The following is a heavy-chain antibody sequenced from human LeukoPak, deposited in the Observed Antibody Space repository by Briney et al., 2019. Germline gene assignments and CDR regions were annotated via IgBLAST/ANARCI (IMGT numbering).Heavy chain of an antibody. CDR1: GFTFNNYG. Sequence: GKSLRLSCAASGFTFNNYGMHWVRQAPGKGLEWVAVISYDGRNIHYPDTVKGRFTISRDISTDTLWLQMDSLRTEDTAVYYCAKGPLRGTAAAIDYWGQGTLVTVSS. D-gene: IGHD2-2*01. CDR3: AKGPLRGTAAAIDY. J-gene: IGHJ4*02. V-gene: IGHV3-30*18. CDR2: ISYDGRNI.